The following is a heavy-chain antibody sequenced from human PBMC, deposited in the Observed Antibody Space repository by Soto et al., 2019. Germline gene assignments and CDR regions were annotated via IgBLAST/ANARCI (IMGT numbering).Heavy chain of an antibody. D-gene: IGHD3-16*01. CDR2: IYYSGST. CDR1: GGSISSGDYY. J-gene: IGHJ6*02. V-gene: IGHV4-30-4*01. CDR3: ASREGGYDGMDV. Sequence: SETLSLTCTVSGGSISSGDYYWSWIRQPPGKGLEWIGYIYYSGSTYYNPSLKSRVTISVDTSKNQFSLKLSSVTAADTAVYYCASREGGYDGMDVWGQGTTVTVSS.